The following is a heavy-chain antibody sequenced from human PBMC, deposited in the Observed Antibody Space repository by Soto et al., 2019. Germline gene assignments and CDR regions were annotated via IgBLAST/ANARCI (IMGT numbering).Heavy chain of an antibody. CDR3: ARDFGVVVAATPTDY. J-gene: IGHJ4*02. CDR1: GYTFTSYG. CDR2: ISAYNGNT. D-gene: IGHD2-15*01. Sequence: ASVKVSCKASGYTFTSYGISWVRQAPGQGLEWMGWISAYNGNTNYAQKLQGRVTMTTDTSTSTAYMELRSLRSDDTAVYYCARDFGVVVAATPTDYWGQGTLVTVSS. V-gene: IGHV1-18*01.